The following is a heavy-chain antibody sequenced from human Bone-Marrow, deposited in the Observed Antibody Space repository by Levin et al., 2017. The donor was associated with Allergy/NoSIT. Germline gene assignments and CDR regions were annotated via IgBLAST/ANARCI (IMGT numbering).Heavy chain of an antibody. V-gene: IGHV5-51*01. CDR3: ARQGYYYEVFDY. Sequence: KVSCQVSGYRFTDYYIGWVRQMPGKGLEWVGIIYPGDSETTYSPSFQGQVTISADKSISTAYLQWSSLEASDTAIYYCARQGYYYEVFDYWGQGTLVTVSS. D-gene: IGHD3-22*01. CDR2: IYPGDSET. CDR1: GYRFTDYY. J-gene: IGHJ4*02.